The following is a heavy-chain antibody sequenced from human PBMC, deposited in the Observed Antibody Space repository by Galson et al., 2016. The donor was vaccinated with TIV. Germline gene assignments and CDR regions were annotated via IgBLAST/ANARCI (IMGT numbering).Heavy chain of an antibody. Sequence: SVKVSCRASGYSFTGSYMVWVRQAPGQGLEWMGWINTNTRNPTYAQGFTGRFVFSLDTSVSTAYLQISSLKAEDTAVYYCASPPAYCSSSSCYYSFEYWGQGTLVTVSS. V-gene: IGHV7-4-1*02. J-gene: IGHJ4*02. CDR2: INTNTRNP. CDR1: GYSFTGSY. D-gene: IGHD2-2*01. CDR3: ASPPAYCSSSSCYYSFEY.